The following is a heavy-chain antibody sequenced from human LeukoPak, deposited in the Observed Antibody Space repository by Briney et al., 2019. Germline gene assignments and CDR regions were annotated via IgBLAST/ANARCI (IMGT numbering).Heavy chain of an antibody. CDR1: GFTFSNYG. D-gene: IGHD3-22*01. CDR2: ISWNSGSI. V-gene: IGHV3-9*01. Sequence: GGSLRLSCAASGFTFSNYGMHWVRQAPGKGLEWVSGISWNSGSIGYADSVKGRFTISRDNAKNSLYLQMNSLRAEDTALYYCARATHYYESSGYDYWGQGTLVTVSS. J-gene: IGHJ4*02. CDR3: ARATHYYESSGYDY.